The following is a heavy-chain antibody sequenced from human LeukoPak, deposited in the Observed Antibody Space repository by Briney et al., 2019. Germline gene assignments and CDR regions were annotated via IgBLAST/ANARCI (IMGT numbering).Heavy chain of an antibody. Sequence: GGSLRLSCAASGFTFSAYWMHWVRQAPGKGLVWVSRVNSDGSNTSYADSVKGRFTISRDNAKNTLYLQMNSLRAEDTAVYYCARERHDSSGYSWFDPWGQGTLVTVSS. V-gene: IGHV3-74*01. D-gene: IGHD3-22*01. J-gene: IGHJ5*02. CDR2: VNSDGSNT. CDR3: ARERHDSSGYSWFDP. CDR1: GFTFSAYW.